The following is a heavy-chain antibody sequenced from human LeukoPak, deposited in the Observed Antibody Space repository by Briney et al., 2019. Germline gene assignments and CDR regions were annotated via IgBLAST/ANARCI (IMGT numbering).Heavy chain of an antibody. CDR1: GGSIRSYY. Sequence: PSETLSLTCTVSGGSIRSYYWSWIRQPPGKGLEWIGYIYYSGSTNYNPSLKSRVTISVDTSKNQFSLKLSSVTAADTAVYYCARGPGGYGGNGGGHYWGQGTLVTVSS. CDR2: IYYSGST. V-gene: IGHV4-59*01. CDR3: ARGPGGYGGNGGGHY. D-gene: IGHD4-23*01. J-gene: IGHJ4*02.